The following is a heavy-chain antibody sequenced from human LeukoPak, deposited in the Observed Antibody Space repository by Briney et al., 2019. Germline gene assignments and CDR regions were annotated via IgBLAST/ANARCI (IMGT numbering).Heavy chain of an antibody. CDR3: AREERIAARPFDY. CDR2: ISSSSSYI. CDR1: GFTLSSYS. V-gene: IGHV3-21*04. D-gene: IGHD6-6*01. J-gene: IGHJ4*02. Sequence: PGGSLRLSCAAPGFTLSSYSMNWVRQAPGKGLEWVSSISSSSSYIYYADSVKGRFTISRDNTKNSLYLQMNSLRAEDTGLYYCAREERIAARPFDYWGQGTLVTVSS.